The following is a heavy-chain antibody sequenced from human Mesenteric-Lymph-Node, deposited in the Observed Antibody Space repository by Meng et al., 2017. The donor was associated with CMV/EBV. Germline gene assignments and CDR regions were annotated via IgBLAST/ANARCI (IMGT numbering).Heavy chain of an antibody. CDR1: GYTFTGYY. Sequence: ASVKVSCKASGYTFTGYYIHWVRQAPGQGLQWMGWINPNSGDTKYAQKFQGRVTMTRDTSISTAYMELSRLRSDDTAVYYCARSLLVGARWGSGYWGQGTLVTVSS. V-gene: IGHV1-2*02. CDR3: ARSLLVGARWGSGY. J-gene: IGHJ4*02. D-gene: IGHD1-26*01. CDR2: INPNSGDT.